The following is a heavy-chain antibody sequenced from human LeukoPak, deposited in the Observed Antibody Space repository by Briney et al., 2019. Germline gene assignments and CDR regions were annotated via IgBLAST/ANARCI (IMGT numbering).Heavy chain of an antibody. D-gene: IGHD6-19*01. V-gene: IGHV1-58*01. CDR1: GFTFTSSA. Sequence: ASVKVSCKASGFTFTSSAVQWVRQARGQRLEWIGWIVVGSGNTNYAQKFQERVTITRGMSTSTAYMELSSLRSEDTAVYYCAAEGSSGWYDYWGQGTLVTVSS. CDR2: IVVGSGNT. CDR3: AAEGSSGWYDY. J-gene: IGHJ4*02.